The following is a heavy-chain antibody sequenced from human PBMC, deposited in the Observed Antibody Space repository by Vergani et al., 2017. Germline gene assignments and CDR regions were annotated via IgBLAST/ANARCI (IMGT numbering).Heavy chain of an antibody. CDR2: ISAYNGNT. CDR3: ATGVRVYSSSLPYYY. V-gene: IGHV1-18*01. CDR1: GYTFTSYG. D-gene: IGHD6-13*01. Sequence: QVQLVQSGAEVKKPGASVKVSCKASGYTFTSYGISWVRQAPGQGLEWMGWISAYNGNTNYAQKLQGRVTMTEDTSTDTAYMELSSLRSEDTAVYYCATGVRVYSSSLPYYYWGQGTLVTVSS. J-gene: IGHJ4*02.